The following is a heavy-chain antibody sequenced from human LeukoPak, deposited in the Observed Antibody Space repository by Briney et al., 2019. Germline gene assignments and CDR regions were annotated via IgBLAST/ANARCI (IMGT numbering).Heavy chain of an antibody. CDR3: ASRTYSSSRTASAFDI. D-gene: IGHD6-13*01. CDR2: IYPGDSDT. V-gene: IGHV5-51*01. J-gene: IGHJ3*02. CDR1: GYSFTSYW. Sequence: PGESLKISCKGSGYSFTSYWIGWVRQIPGKGLEWMGIIYPGDSDTRYSPSFQGQVTISADKSISTAYLQWSSLKASDTAMYYCASRTYSSSRTASAFDIWGQGTMVTVSS.